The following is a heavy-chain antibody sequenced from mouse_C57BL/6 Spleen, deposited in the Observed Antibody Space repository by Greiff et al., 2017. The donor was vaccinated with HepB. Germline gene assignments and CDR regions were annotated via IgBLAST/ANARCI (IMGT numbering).Heavy chain of an antibody. CDR3: ARVWPYYAMDY. Sequence: QVQLQQPGAELVKPGASVKLSCKASGYTFTSYWMQWVKQRPGQGLEWIGEIDPSDSYTNYNQKFKGKATLTVDPSSSTAYMQLSSLTSEDSAVYYCARVWPYYAMDYWGQGTSVTVSS. V-gene: IGHV1-50*01. CDR1: GYTFTSYW. D-gene: IGHD2-10*02. J-gene: IGHJ4*01. CDR2: IDPSDSYT.